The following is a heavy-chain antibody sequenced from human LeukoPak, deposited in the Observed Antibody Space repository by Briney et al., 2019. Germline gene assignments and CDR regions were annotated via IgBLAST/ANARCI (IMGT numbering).Heavy chain of an antibody. Sequence: KPSETLSLTCAVSGYSVSSAHYWGWIRQPPGEGLEWIGTIYPGGTTYYNPSLGSRITISIDASKNHFSLRLSSVTTADTAVYYCARRIASAMTGFGYWGQGALVAVSS. CDR3: ARRIASAMTGFGY. CDR2: IYPGGTT. V-gene: IGHV4-38-2*01. CDR1: GYSVSSAHY. J-gene: IGHJ4*02. D-gene: IGHD6-13*01.